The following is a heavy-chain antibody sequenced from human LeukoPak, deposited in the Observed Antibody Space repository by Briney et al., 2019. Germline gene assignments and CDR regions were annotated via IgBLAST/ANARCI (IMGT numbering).Heavy chain of an antibody. D-gene: IGHD3-22*01. Sequence: PGGSLRLSCAASGFTFSSYAMHWVRQAPGKGLEYVSAISSNGGSTYYANSVKGRFTISRDNSKNTLYLQMGSLRAEDTAVYYCARNYYDSSGHYYYYYGMDVWGQGTTVTVSS. CDR3: ARNYYDSSGHYYYYYGMDV. CDR1: GFTFSSYA. CDR2: ISSNGGST. J-gene: IGHJ6*02. V-gene: IGHV3-64*01.